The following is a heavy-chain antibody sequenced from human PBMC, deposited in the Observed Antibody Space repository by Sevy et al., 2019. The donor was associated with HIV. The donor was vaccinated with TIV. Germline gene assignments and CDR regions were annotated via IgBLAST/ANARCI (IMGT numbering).Heavy chain of an antibody. J-gene: IGHJ6*03. D-gene: IGHD3-22*01. V-gene: IGHV4-61*02. CDR1: GGSMSSGSYY. CDR2: IYTSGGT. Sequence: SETLSLTCTVSGGSMSSGSYYWSWIRQPAGKGLEWIGRIYTSGGTNYNPSLKSRVTISVDTSKNQFSLGLGSVTAADTAVYYCARDLHYYDSSAYYYYYYMDVWGKGTTVTVSS. CDR3: ARDLHYYDSSAYYYYYYMDV.